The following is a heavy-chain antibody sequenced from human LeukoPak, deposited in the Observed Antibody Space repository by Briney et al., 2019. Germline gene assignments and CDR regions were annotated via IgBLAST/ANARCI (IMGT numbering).Heavy chain of an antibody. J-gene: IGHJ4*02. CDR3: ATKRADYFDY. Sequence: SETLSLTCTVSGGSISSYYWSWIRQPPGKGLEWIGYIYCSGSTNYNPSLKSRVTISVDTSKNQFSLKLSSVTAADTAVYYCATKRADYFDYWGQGTLVTVSS. V-gene: IGHV4-59*01. CDR2: IYCSGST. CDR1: GGSISSYY. D-gene: IGHD6-25*01.